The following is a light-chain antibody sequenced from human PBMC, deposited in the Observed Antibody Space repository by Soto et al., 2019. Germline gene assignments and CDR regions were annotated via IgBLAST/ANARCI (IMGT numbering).Light chain of an antibody. CDR2: DAS. CDR3: RQRSNWPRT. J-gene: IGKJ2*01. Sequence: EIVLTQSPATLSLSPGERATLSCRASQSVSNNLAWYQQRPGQAPRLLIYDASSRATAIPDRFSGSGSGTDFTLTISSLEPEDFAVYYCRQRSNWPRTFGQGTKLEIK. CDR1: QSVSNN. V-gene: IGKV3-11*01.